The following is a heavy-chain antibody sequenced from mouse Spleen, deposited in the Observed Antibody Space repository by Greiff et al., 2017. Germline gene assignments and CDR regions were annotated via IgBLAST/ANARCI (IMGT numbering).Heavy chain of an antibody. CDR3: ARYYGNYFDY. D-gene: IGHD2-1*01. CDR1: GYTFTSYW. Sequence: QVQLQQSGAELVMPGASVKLSCKASGYTFTSYWMHWVKQRPGQGLEWIGEIDSSDSYTNYNQKFKGKATLTVDKSSSTAYMQLSSLTSEDSAVYYCARYYGNYFDYWGQGTTLTVSS. J-gene: IGHJ2*01. CDR2: IDSSDSYT. V-gene: IGHV1-69*01.